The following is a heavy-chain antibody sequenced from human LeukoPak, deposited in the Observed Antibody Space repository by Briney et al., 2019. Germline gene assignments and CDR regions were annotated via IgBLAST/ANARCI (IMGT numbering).Heavy chain of an antibody. Sequence: GGSLRLSCAASGFTFNSYAMNWVRRAPGKGLEWVAFIRHDGSIKYYADSVKGRFTISRDNSKNTLYLQMNSLRPEDTAVYSCAKLLFWSGYNDAFDIWGQGTMVTVSS. V-gene: IGHV3-30*02. CDR3: AKLLFWSGYNDAFDI. CDR2: IRHDGSIK. D-gene: IGHD3-3*01. J-gene: IGHJ3*02. CDR1: GFTFNSYA.